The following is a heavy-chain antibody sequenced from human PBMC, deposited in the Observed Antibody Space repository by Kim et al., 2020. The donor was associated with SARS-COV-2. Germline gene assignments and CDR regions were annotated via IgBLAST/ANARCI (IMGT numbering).Heavy chain of an antibody. CDR1: GGTFGTYP. Sequence: SVKVSCKASGGTFGTYPISWVRQAPGQGLEWMGGIIPFFDTTNYAPKFPGRVTMTADESTSTTYMEMSSLKSGDTAVYFFASRFFDSSGNYHDYWGQGT. CDR2: IIPFFDTT. V-gene: IGHV1-69*13. CDR3: ASRFFDSSGNYHDY. J-gene: IGHJ4*02. D-gene: IGHD3-22*01.